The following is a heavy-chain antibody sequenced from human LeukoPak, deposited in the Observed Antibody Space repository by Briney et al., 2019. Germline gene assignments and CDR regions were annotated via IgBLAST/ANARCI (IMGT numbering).Heavy chain of an antibody. V-gene: IGHV1-69*13. CDR1: GGTFSSYA. CDR2: IIPIFGTA. D-gene: IGHD3-10*01. Sequence: ASVKVSCKASGGTFSSYAISWVQQAPGQGLEWMGGIIPIFGTANYAQKFQGRVTITADESTSTAYMELSSLRSEDTAVYYCARGYGSGSSTSFDYWGQGTLVTVSS. CDR3: ARGYGSGSSTSFDY. J-gene: IGHJ4*02.